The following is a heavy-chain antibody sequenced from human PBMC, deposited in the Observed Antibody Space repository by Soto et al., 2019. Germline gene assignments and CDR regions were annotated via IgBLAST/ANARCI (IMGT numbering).Heavy chain of an antibody. D-gene: IGHD6-13*01. CDR3: ASGIAAREACPLDY. V-gene: IGHV3-21*01. CDR1: EVTFISYS. CDR2: ISSSSSYI. Sequence: PGGSQGLSYTASEVTFISYSVNWVRQDQGKGLEWVSSISSSSSYIYYADSVKGRFTISRDNAKNSLYLQMNSLRAEDTAVYYCASGIAAREACPLDYWGQGNLVTVSS. J-gene: IGHJ4*02.